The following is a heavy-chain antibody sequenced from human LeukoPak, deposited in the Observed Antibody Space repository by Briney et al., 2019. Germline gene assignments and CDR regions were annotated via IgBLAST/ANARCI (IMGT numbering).Heavy chain of an antibody. CDR2: IKQDGSEK. J-gene: IGHJ3*02. V-gene: IGHV3-7*01. CDR3: ATHCSSVSCSLATFDI. D-gene: IGHD2-2*01. CDR1: GFTFGIAW. Sequence: PGGSLRLSCATSGFTFGIAWMSWVRQAPGKGPEWVANIKQDGSEKYYVDSVRGRFTISRDNARTSLYLQMNSLRAEDTAVYYCATHCSSVSCSLATFDIWGQGTMVTVSS.